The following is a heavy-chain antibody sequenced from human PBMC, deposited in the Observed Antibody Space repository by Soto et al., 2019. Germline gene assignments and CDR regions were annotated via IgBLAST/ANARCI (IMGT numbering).Heavy chain of an antibody. V-gene: IGHV4-4*02. CDR1: GGSISSSNW. CDR2: IYHSGST. D-gene: IGHD6-13*01. CDR3: ARTRVFYYYGMDV. Sequence: SETLSLTCAVSGGSISSSNWWSWVRQPPGKGLEWIGEIYHSGSTNYNPSLKSRVTISVDKSKNQFSLKLSSVTAADTAVYYCARTRVFYYYGMDVWGQGTTVTVSS. J-gene: IGHJ6*02.